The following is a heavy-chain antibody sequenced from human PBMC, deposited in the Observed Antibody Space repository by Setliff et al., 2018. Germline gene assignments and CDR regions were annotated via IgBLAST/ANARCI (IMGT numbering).Heavy chain of an antibody. Sequence: SETLSLTCTVSGYSISSGYIWGWIRQPPGKGLEWVGNIGHTGSINYNPSLKSRLTISRDTSKNQFSLKLSSVTAADTAVYYCARHGQWELLTYYFDYWGQGTLVTVSS. CDR3: ARHGQWELLTYYFDY. D-gene: IGHD1-26*01. V-gene: IGHV4-38-2*02. CDR1: GYSISSGYI. CDR2: IGHTGSI. J-gene: IGHJ4*02.